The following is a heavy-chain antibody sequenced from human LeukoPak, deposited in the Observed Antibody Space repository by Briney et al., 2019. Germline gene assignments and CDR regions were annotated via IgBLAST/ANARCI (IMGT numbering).Heavy chain of an antibody. CDR3: AKGIPSYCGGDCYPDY. CDR1: GFTFSSYA. D-gene: IGHD2-21*02. CDR2: ISGSGGST. V-gene: IGHV3-23*01. J-gene: IGHJ4*02. Sequence: GGSLRLSCAASGFTFSSYAMSWVRQAPGKGLEWVSAISGSGGSTYYADSVKGRFTISRDNSKNTLYLQMNSLRAEDTAVYYCAKGIPSYCGGDCYPDYWGQGTLVTVSS.